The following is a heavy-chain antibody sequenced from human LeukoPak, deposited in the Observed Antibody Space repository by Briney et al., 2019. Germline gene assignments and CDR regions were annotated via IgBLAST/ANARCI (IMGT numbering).Heavy chain of an antibody. J-gene: IGHJ5*02. CDR3: ARDAGYCSGGSCPHLNWFDP. CDR1: GGSISSGGYY. Sequence: SETLSLTCTVSGGSISSGGYYWSWIRQHPGKGLEWIGYIYYSGSTYYNPSLKSRVTISVDMSKNQFSLRLSSVTAADTAVYYCARDAGYCSGGSCPHLNWFDPWGQGTLVTVSS. CDR2: IYYSGST. V-gene: IGHV4-31*03. D-gene: IGHD2-15*01.